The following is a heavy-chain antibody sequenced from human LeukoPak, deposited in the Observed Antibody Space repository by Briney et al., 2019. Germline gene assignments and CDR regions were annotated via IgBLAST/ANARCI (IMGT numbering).Heavy chain of an antibody. CDR3: AKVESIGYYDSSGRGILDY. D-gene: IGHD3-22*01. V-gene: IGHV3-23*01. J-gene: IGHJ4*02. CDR2: ISGSGGST. Sequence: GGSLRLSCAASGFTFSSYAMSWVRQAPGKGLEWVSAISGSGGSTYYADSVKGRFTIYRDNSKNTLYLQMNSLRAEDTAVYYCAKVESIGYYDSSGRGILDYWGQGTLVTVSS. CDR1: GFTFSSYA.